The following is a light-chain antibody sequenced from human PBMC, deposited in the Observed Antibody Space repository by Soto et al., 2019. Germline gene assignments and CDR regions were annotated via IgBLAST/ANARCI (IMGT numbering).Light chain of an antibody. J-gene: IGKJ1*01. CDR1: QTISSW. V-gene: IGKV1-5*01. CDR2: DAS. CDR3: QQYNSYWT. Sequence: DIQMTQSPSTLSASVGDRVIITCRASQTISSWLAWYQQKPGKAPKLLIYDASSLESGVPSRSSGSGSGTEFTLTISSLQPDDFATYYCQQYNSYWTFGQGTKVDIK.